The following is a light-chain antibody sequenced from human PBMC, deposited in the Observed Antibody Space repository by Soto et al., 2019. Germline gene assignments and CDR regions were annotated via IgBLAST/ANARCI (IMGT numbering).Light chain of an antibody. Sequence: IQLTQSPSSLSASVGDRVTITCRASQGISSYLAWYQQKPGKAPKLLIYDSSTLEPGVPSRFRGSGSGTEFTLTINGLQPDDFATYYCQQYDGYSPQTFGQGTKVDIK. J-gene: IGKJ1*01. V-gene: IGKV1-9*01. CDR3: QQYDGYSPQT. CDR2: DSS. CDR1: QGISSY.